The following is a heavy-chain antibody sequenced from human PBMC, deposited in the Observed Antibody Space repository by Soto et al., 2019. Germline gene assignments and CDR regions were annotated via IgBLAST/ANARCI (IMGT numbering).Heavy chain of an antibody. CDR3: ARHLAAAGSLDY. J-gene: IGHJ4*02. D-gene: IGHD6-13*01. CDR2: IWYDGSNK. CDR1: GFTFSSYG. V-gene: IGHV3-33*01. Sequence: QVQLVESGGGVVQPGRSLRLSCAASGFTFSSYGMHWVRQAPGKGLEWVAVIWYDGSNKYYADSVKGRFTISRDNSKNTLYLQMDSLRAEDTAVYYCARHLAAAGSLDYWGLGTLVTVSS.